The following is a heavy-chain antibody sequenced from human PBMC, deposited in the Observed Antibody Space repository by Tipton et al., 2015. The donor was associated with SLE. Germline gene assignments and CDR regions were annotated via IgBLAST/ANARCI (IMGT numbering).Heavy chain of an antibody. Sequence: SLRLSCAASGFSFSNYAMSWVRQAPGKGLEWVSIISGGSDITNYADSVKGRFTISRDNSKNTLYLQMSSLSAEDTAIYYCAGRRLIIFGHGMDVWGQGTTVTVSS. V-gene: IGHV3-23*01. D-gene: IGHD3-16*01. J-gene: IGHJ6*02. CDR2: ISGGSDIT. CDR3: AGRRLIIFGHGMDV. CDR1: GFSFSNYA.